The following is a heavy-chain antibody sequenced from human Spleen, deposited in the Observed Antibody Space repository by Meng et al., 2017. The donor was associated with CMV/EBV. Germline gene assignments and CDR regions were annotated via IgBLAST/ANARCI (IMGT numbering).Heavy chain of an antibody. J-gene: IGHJ4*02. CDR3: TRREYASAWTPDY. V-gene: IGHV5-51*01. D-gene: IGHD6-19*01. CDR2: LYPGDSDP. CDR1: GYSFSSYW. Sequence: GESLKISCKGSGYSFSSYWIGWVRQMPGKGLEWVGVLYPGDSDPIYSPSFQGHVTISADKSISTAYLQWSSLKASDTAIYYCTRREYASAWTPDYWGQGTLVTVSS.